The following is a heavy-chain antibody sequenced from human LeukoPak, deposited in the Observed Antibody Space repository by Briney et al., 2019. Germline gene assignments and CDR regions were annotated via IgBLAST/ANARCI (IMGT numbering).Heavy chain of an antibody. Sequence: XXQATGXXXXWVSAIGIGGDTYYPGSVKGRFTISRENAKNSLYLQMNSLRAGDTAVYYCVRQATPHGHFDYWGQGILVTVSS. D-gene: IGHD2-15*01. CDR2: IGIGGDT. J-gene: IGHJ4*02. CDR3: VRQATPHGHFDY. V-gene: IGHV3-13*01.